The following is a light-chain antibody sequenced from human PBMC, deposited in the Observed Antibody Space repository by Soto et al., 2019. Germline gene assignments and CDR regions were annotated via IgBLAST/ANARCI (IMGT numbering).Light chain of an antibody. V-gene: IGLV3-1*01. CDR3: QAWDSSTFYV. J-gene: IGLJ1*01. CDR1: TLGDKY. CDR2: QGD. Sequence: SYELTQPPSVSVSPGQTARITCSGDTLGDKYASWYQQKPGQSPVLVIYQGDKRPSGIPERFSGSRSGNTATLTISGTQAMDEGDYYCQAWDSSTFYVFGTGTKSPS.